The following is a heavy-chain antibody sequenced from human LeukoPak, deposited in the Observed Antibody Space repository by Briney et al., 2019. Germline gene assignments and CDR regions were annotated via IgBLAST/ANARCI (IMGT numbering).Heavy chain of an antibody. CDR1: GGSISGYY. CDR3: AREGGYCSSTSCYGSWFDP. V-gene: IGHV4-59*12. Sequence: SETLSLTCTVSGGSISGYYWSWIRQPPGKGLEWIGYIYYSGSTSYNPSLKSRVTISVDTSKNQFSLKLSSVTAADTAVYYCAREGGYCSSTSCYGSWFDPWGQGTLVTVSS. J-gene: IGHJ5*02. CDR2: IYYSGST. D-gene: IGHD2-2*01.